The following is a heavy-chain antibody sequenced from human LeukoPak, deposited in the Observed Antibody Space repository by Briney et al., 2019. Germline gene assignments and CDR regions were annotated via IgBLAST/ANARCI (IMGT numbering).Heavy chain of an antibody. CDR2: IYYSGST. D-gene: IGHD6-13*01. V-gene: IGHV4-39*01. CDR3: ARGAAAVYWFDP. Sequence: SETLSLTCTVSGVSISSSSYYWGWIRQPPGKGLEWIGSIYYSGSTYYNPSLKSRVTISVDTSKNQFSLKLSSVTAADTAVYYCARGAAAVYWFDPWGQGTLVTVSS. J-gene: IGHJ5*02. CDR1: GVSISSSSYY.